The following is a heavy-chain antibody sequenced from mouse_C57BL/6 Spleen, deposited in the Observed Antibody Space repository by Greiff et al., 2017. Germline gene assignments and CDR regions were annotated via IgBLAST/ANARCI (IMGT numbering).Heavy chain of an antibody. CDR1: GYTFTSYW. J-gene: IGHJ4*01. Sequence: QVQLQQPGAELVMPGASVKLSCKASGYTFTSYWMHWVKQRPGQGLEWIGEIDPSDSYTNYNQKFKGKSTLTVDKSSSAANMQLSSLTSEDSAVYYGARGYADGTSDYAMDYWGQGTSVTVSS. CDR2: IDPSDSYT. V-gene: IGHV1-69*01. D-gene: IGHD2-14*01. CDR3: ARGYADGTSDYAMDY.